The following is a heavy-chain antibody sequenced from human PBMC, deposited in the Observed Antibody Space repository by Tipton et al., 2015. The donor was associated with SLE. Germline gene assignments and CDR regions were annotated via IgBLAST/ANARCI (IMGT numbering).Heavy chain of an antibody. CDR2: VYHSGST. V-gene: IGHV4-61*09. CDR3: ARGVTLDV. Sequence: VSGGSISSGSYYWSWIRQPPGKGLEWIGHVYHSGSTIYNPSLKSRVTISIDTSKKEFSLNLTYVTAADTAVYYCARGVTLDVWGQGTTVIVSS. J-gene: IGHJ6*02. CDR1: GGSISSGSYY.